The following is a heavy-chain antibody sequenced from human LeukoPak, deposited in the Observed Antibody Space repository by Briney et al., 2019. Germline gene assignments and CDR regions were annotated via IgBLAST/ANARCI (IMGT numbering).Heavy chain of an antibody. V-gene: IGHV4-4*02. Sequence: SETLSLTCAVSGGSISSNNWWGWVRQPPGKGLEWIGEIYHSGSPNYNPSLKSRVTISVDKSRNHFSLNLSSVTAADTAVYYCARASDYGDHGGHYYYYGVDVWGQGTTVTVSS. CDR3: ARASDYGDHGGHYYYYGVDV. D-gene: IGHD4-17*01. J-gene: IGHJ6*02. CDR2: IYHSGSP. CDR1: GGSISSNNW.